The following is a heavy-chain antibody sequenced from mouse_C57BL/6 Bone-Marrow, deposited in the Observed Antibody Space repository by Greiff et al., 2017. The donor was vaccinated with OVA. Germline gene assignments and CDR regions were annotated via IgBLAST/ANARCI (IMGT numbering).Heavy chain of an antibody. CDR1: GFTFSDYG. Sequence: EVQVVESGGGLVQPGGSLKLSCAASGFTFSDYGMAWVRQAPRKGPEWVAFISNLAYSIYYADTVTGRFTISRENAKNTLYLEMSSLRSEDTAMYYCARLPPIYDGYYWYFDVWGTGTTVTVSS. J-gene: IGHJ1*03. CDR3: ARLPPIYDGYYWYFDV. V-gene: IGHV5-15*01. CDR2: ISNLAYSI. D-gene: IGHD2-3*01.